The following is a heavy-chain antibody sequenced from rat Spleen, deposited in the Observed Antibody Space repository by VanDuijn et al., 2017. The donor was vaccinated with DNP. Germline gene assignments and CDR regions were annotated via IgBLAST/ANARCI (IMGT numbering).Heavy chain of an antibody. CDR1: GFSLTSYG. J-gene: IGHJ4*01. CDR2: IWGDGST. V-gene: IGHV2-77*01. Sequence: QVQMKETGPGLVQTTQTLSVTCTVSGFSLTSYGVHWVRQAPGKGLEWMGIIWGDGSTNYNSALKSRLSISRDTSKSQVFLTMNSLQTDDTAVYYCMSVAMNAWGQGTSVTVSS. CDR3: MSVAMNA.